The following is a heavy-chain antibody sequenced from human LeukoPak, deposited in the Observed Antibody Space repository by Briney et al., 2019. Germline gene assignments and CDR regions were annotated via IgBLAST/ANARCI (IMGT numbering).Heavy chain of an antibody. V-gene: IGHV3-23*01. Sequence: GGSLRLSCAASGFSFSSFAMSWVRQAPGKGLEWVASIIGSGGTTYYADSVEGRFTISRDNSKNTVYLQVNSLRAEDTAVYYCIKDAYSSVNYFDDWGQGTLVTVSS. CDR1: GFSFSSFA. D-gene: IGHD5-18*01. J-gene: IGHJ4*02. CDR3: IKDAYSSVNYFDD. CDR2: IIGSGGTT.